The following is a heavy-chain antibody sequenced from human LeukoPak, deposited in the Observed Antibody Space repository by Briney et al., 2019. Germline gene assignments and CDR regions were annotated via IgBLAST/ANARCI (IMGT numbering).Heavy chain of an antibody. V-gene: IGHV1-18*01. CDR2: ISAYNGNT. Sequence: ASVKVSCKASGYTFTSYGISWVRQAPGQGLEWMGWISAYNGNTNYAQKLQGRVTMTTDTSTSTAYMELRSLRSDDTAVYYCARETLYSGSSLGYYGMDVWGQGTTVTVSS. CDR3: ARETLYSGSSLGYYGMDV. D-gene: IGHD1-26*01. J-gene: IGHJ6*02. CDR1: GYTFTSYG.